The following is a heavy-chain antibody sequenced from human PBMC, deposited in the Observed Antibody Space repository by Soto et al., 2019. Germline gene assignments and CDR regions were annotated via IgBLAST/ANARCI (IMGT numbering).Heavy chain of an antibody. J-gene: IGHJ4*02. CDR3: ARGGHVVVVPAALDY. CDR2: SNPSGGHP. CDR1: GDTFTDYD. V-gene: IGHV1-46*01. Sequence: QVQLMQSGAEVKKPGASVKVSCKASGDTFTDYDIHWVRQAPGQGLEWMGTSNPSGGHPTYAAHFLGRVTMTRNSSTSTLNLELTSLSSDDTAVYYGARGGHVVVVPAALDYWGQGTLVTVSS. D-gene: IGHD2-21*02.